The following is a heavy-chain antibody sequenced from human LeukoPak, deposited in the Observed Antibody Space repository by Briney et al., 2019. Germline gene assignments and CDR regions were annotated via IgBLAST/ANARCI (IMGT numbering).Heavy chain of an antibody. Sequence: GASVKVSCKASGYTFTSYYMHWVRQAPGQGLEWMGIINPSGGSTSYAQKFQGRVTMTRDTSTSTVYMGLSSLRSEDTAVYYCASPGITGTTGDEKDAFDIWGQGTMVTVSS. CDR2: INPSGGST. J-gene: IGHJ3*02. CDR3: ASPGITGTTGDEKDAFDI. D-gene: IGHD1-20*01. V-gene: IGHV1-46*01. CDR1: GYTFTSYY.